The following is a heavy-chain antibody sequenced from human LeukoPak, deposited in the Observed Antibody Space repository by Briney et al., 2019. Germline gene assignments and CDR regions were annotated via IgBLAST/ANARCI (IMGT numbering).Heavy chain of an antibody. Sequence: SPTLSLTFAISGDSFSINSAAWNWIRQSPARGLEWLGSTYYRSKWYNDYAVSVKSRITINPDTSKNQFSLQLNSVTPEDTAVYYCAREITAAPEYFDYWGQGTLVTVSS. J-gene: IGHJ4*02. V-gene: IGHV6-1*01. CDR2: TYYRSKWYN. D-gene: IGHD6-13*01. CDR3: AREITAAPEYFDY. CDR1: GDSFSINSAA.